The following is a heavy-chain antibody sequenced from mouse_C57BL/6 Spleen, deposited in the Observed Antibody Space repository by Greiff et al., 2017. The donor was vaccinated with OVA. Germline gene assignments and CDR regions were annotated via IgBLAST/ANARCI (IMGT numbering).Heavy chain of an antibody. CDR2: ISSGSSTI. J-gene: IGHJ2*01. Sequence: EVKLVESGGGLVKPGGSLKLSCAASGFTFSDYGMHWVRQAPEKGLEWVAYISSGSSTIYYADTVKGRFTISRDNAKNTLFLQMTSLRSEDTAMYYCARTSSRYGSSLHYFDYWGQGTTLTVSS. CDR1: GFTFSDYG. V-gene: IGHV5-17*01. CDR3: ARTSSRYGSSLHYFDY. D-gene: IGHD1-1*01.